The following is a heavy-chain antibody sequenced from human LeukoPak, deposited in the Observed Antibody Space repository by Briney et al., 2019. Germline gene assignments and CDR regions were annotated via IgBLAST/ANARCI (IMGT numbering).Heavy chain of an antibody. D-gene: IGHD6-19*01. V-gene: IGHV4-59*01. J-gene: IGHJ4*02. CDR1: GGSFSTYY. Sequence: SETLSLTCSVSGGSFSTYYWSWIRQPPGKGLEWIGYLYYSGSTYYNPSLKSRVTISVDTSKNQFSLKLSSVTAADTAVYYCARDSSGWYDYWGQGTLVTVSS. CDR3: ARDSSGWYDY. CDR2: LYYSGST.